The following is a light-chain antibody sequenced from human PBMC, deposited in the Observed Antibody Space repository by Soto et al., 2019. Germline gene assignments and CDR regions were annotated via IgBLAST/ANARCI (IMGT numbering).Light chain of an antibody. Sequence: ERVMTKSPATLSLSPGERATLSCRASQNIKTRLAWYQQRPGQAPRLLIYDAFTRATGIPARFSGSASGTEFTLTISSLQSEDFAVYYCQQYDDWPLTLGGGTKVEIK. CDR2: DAF. J-gene: IGKJ4*01. V-gene: IGKV3-15*01. CDR1: QNIKTR. CDR3: QQYDDWPLT.